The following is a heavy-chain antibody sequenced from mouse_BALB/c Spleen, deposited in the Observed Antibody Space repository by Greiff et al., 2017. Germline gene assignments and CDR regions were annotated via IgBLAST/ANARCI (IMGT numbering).Heavy chain of an antibody. CDR1: GFNIKDYY. CDR2: IDPENGNT. Sequence: EVKLVESGAELVRPGALVKLSCKASGFNIKDYYMHWVKQRPEQGLEWIGWIDPENGNTIYDPKFQGKASITADTSSNTAYLQLSSLTSEDTAVYYCAPIYYCGSSYPLYAMDYWGQGTSVTVSS. D-gene: IGHD1-1*01. V-gene: IGHV14-1*02. J-gene: IGHJ4*01. CDR3: APIYYCGSSYPLYAMDY.